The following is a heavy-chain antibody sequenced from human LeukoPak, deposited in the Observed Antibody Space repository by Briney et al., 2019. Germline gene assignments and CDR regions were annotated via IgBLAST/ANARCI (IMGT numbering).Heavy chain of an antibody. CDR3: GRDYHLGGIDV. V-gene: IGHV1-69*13. CDR2: IIPIFGTA. J-gene: IGHJ6*02. Sequence: SVKVSRKASGGTFSSYAISWVRQAPGQGLEWMGGIIPIFGTANYAQKFQGRVTITADESTSTAYMELSSLRSDDTAVYYCGRDYHLGGIDVWGQGTTVTVSS. CDR1: GGTFSSYA. D-gene: IGHD3-3*02.